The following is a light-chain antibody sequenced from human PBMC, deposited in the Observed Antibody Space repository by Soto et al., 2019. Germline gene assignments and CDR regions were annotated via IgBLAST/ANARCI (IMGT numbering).Light chain of an antibody. CDR2: GAS. J-gene: IGKJ1*01. CDR1: QSVSNNY. Sequence: EILFTQSPGTLSLSPGERATLSCRASQSVSNNYLAWYQQKPGKAPRLLIYGASNRATGIPARLSGSGSGTDFTLSIRSLEPEDFAVYYCQQRSNWPLFGQGTKVDIK. CDR3: QQRSNWPL. V-gene: IGKV3-11*01.